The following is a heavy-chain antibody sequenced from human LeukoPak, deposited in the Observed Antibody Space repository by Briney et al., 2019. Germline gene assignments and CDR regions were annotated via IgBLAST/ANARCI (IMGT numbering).Heavy chain of an antibody. V-gene: IGHV3-7*03. Sequence: GGSLRLSCAASGFTFSSYWMSWVRQAPGKGLEWVANIKQDGSEKYYVDSVKGRFTISRDNAKNSLYLQMNSLRAEDTAVYYCAKVVSPRFLEWLFDYWGQGTLVTVSS. D-gene: IGHD3-3*01. CDR1: GFTFSSYW. CDR3: AKVVSPRFLEWLFDY. CDR2: IKQDGSEK. J-gene: IGHJ4*02.